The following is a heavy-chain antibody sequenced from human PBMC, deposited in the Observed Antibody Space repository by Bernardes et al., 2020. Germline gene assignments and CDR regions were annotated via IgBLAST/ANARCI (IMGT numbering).Heavy chain of an antibody. Sequence: SETLSLTCIVSGVSVSSNNYHWSWVLPPPGEGLEWIVYVHNSGSTNYNLSLKSRVIISVDTSKNEFSLKLTSVTSADTAVYYCASDEGHWNGMDVWGQGTTVTVSS. CDR2: VHNSGST. J-gene: IGHJ6*02. D-gene: IGHD1-1*01. V-gene: IGHV4-61*01. CDR3: ASDEGHWNGMDV. CDR1: GVSVSSNNYH.